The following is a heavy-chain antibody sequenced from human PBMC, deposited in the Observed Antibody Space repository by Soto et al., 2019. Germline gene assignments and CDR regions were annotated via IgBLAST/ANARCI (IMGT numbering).Heavy chain of an antibody. D-gene: IGHD3-22*01. J-gene: IGHJ6*02. CDR3: ARLYYDKFYGMDV. Sequence: GESLKISCKGSGYSFTSYWTSWGRQMPGKGLEWMWRIDPSDSYTNYSPSFQGHVTISADKSISTAYLQWSSLKASDTAMYYCARLYYDKFYGMDVWGQGTTVTVS. CDR1: GYSFTSYW. V-gene: IGHV5-10-1*01. CDR2: IDPSDSYT.